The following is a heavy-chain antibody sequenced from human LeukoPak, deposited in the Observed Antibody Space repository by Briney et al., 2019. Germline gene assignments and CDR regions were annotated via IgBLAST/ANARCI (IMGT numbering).Heavy chain of an antibody. CDR3: ARERALAARPDRFDP. V-gene: IGHV4-39*07. Sequence: SETLSLTCTVSVGSISSSSYYWGWIRQPPGKGLEWIGSIYYSGSTYYTPSLKSRVTISVDTSKNQFSLKLSSVTAADTAVYYCARERALAARPDRFDPWGQGTLVTVSS. CDR1: VGSISSSSYY. J-gene: IGHJ5*02. D-gene: IGHD6-6*01. CDR2: IYYSGST.